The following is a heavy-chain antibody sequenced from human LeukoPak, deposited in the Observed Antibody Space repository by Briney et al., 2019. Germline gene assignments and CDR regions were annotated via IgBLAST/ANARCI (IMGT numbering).Heavy chain of an antibody. J-gene: IGHJ4*02. CDR3: ATFSVGATTYFFDN. D-gene: IGHD1-26*01. CDR1: GLRFSSYE. CDR2: ISGSGSAI. V-gene: IGHV3-48*03. Sequence: PGGSLRLSCVASGLRFSSYEMNWVRQAPGKGLEWVSYISGSGSAIYYADSVKGRFTISRDNAKNSVSLQMNSLRAEDTAVYYCATFSVGATTYFFDNWGQGTLVTVSS.